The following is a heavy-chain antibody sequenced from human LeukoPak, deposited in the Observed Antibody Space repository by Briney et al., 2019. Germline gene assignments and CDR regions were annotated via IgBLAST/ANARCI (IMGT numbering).Heavy chain of an antibody. J-gene: IGHJ4*02. Sequence: GGSLRLSCAASGFTFSSYAMSWVRQAPGKGLEWVSGLSGSGDDTDYADSVKGRFTISRDNSKNTEYLQMNSLRAEDTAVYYCAVQRGGDGYNTFDYWGQETLVTVSS. CDR2: LSGSGDDT. CDR3: AVQRGGDGYNTFDY. D-gene: IGHD5-24*01. CDR1: GFTFSSYA. V-gene: IGHV3-23*01.